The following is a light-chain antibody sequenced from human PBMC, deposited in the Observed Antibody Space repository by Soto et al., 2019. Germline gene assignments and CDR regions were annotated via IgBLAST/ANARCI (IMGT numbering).Light chain of an antibody. V-gene: IGLV2-23*02. CDR3: CSDGGSRAA. CDR1: SSDVGSHNL. J-gene: IGLJ7*01. Sequence: QSALTQPASVSGSPGQSITISCTGTSSDVGSHNLVSWYQQHPGQAPKLMIYEVSKRPLGVSARFSASKSGNTASLSISGLQAEDEADYYCCSDGGSRAAFGGGTPLTVL. CDR2: EVS.